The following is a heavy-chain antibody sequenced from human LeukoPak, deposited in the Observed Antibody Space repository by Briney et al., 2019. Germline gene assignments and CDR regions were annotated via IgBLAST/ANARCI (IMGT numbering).Heavy chain of an antibody. D-gene: IGHD4-23*01. CDR1: GYTFTSYA. J-gene: IGHJ3*02. CDR2: IIPIFGTA. V-gene: IGHV1-69*13. CDR3: ASPRERTPPVHAFDI. Sequence: SVKVSCKASGYTFTSYAISWVRQAPGQGLEWMGGIIPIFGTANYAQKFQGRVTITADESTSTAYMELSSLRSEDTAVYYCASPRERTPPVHAFDIWGQGTMVTVSS.